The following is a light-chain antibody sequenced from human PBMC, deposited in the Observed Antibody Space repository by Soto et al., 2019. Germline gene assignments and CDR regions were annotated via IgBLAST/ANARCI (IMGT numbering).Light chain of an antibody. CDR2: DVS. CDR1: ESVGSD. V-gene: IGKV3-11*01. CDR3: QQRDSWPLT. Sequence: ENVLTQSPATLSLSPGEGAILSCRASESVGSDLAWYQQKPGQPPRLLIYDVSGRATGVPARFSGSGSGTDFTLTISSLEPEDFAVYYCQQRDSWPLTFGGGTKVEIK. J-gene: IGKJ4*01.